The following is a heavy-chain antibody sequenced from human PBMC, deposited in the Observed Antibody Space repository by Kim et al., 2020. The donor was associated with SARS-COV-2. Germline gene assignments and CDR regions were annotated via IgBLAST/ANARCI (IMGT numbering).Heavy chain of an antibody. Sequence: GGSLRLSCAASGFTFSDYYMSWIRQAPGKGLEWVSYISSSSSYTNYADSVKGRFTISRDNAKNSLYLQMNSLRAEDTAVYYCASAVVPAAMPQYYYYYGMDVWGQGTTVTVSS. CDR3: ASAVVPAAMPQYYYYYGMDV. J-gene: IGHJ6*02. V-gene: IGHV3-11*03. CDR2: ISSSSSYT. D-gene: IGHD2-2*01. CDR1: GFTFSDYY.